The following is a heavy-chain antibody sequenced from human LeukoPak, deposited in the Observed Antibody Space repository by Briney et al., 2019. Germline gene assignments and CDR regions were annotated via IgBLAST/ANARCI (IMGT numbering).Heavy chain of an antibody. CDR1: GGSISSGGYY. CDR2: IYYSGST. Sequence: PSETLSLTCTVSGGSISSGGYYWSWIRQRPGKGLEWIGYIYYSGSTYYNPSLKSRVTISVDTSKNQFSLKLSSVTAADTAVYYCARDRDYGDYYLFDYWGQGTLVTVSS. CDR3: ARDRDYGDYYLFDY. V-gene: IGHV4-31*03. J-gene: IGHJ4*02. D-gene: IGHD4-17*01.